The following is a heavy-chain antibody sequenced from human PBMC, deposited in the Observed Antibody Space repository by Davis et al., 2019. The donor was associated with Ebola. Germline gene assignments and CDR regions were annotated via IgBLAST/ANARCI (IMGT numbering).Heavy chain of an antibody. V-gene: IGHV4-4*02. J-gene: IGHJ4*02. CDR3: ARDRDSVPNNDSSGYYLDY. D-gene: IGHD3-22*01. CDR2: IYHSGST. Sequence: PSETLSLTCAVSGGSISSSNWWSWVRQPPGKGLEWIGEIYHSGSTNYNPSLKSRVTISVDKSKNQFSLKLSSVTAADTAVYYCARDRDSVPNNDSSGYYLDYWGQGTLVTVSS. CDR1: GGSISSSNW.